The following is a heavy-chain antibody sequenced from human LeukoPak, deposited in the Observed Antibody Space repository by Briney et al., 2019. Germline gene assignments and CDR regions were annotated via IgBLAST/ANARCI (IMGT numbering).Heavy chain of an antibody. CDR2: IIPIFGTA. D-gene: IGHD2-2*03. CDR3: ARSVDIVVVPAAYYYMDV. Sequence: ASVKLSCKAAEATFSSYAISWVRQAPGHGLEWMGGIIPIFGTANYAQKFQGRVTITTDESTSTAYMELSSLRSEDTAVYYCARSVDIVVVPAAYYYMDVWGKGITVTVSS. J-gene: IGHJ6*03. V-gene: IGHV1-69*05. CDR1: EATFSSYA.